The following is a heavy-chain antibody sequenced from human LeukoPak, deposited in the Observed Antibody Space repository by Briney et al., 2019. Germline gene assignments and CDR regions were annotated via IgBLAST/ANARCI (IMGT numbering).Heavy chain of an antibody. Sequence: PGGSLRLSCAASGFTFSSYAMSWARQAPGKGLEWMGIIYPGDSDTRYSPSFQGQVTISADKSISTAYLQWSSLKASDTAMYYCARRSGWFDYWGQGTLVTVSS. V-gene: IGHV5-51*01. CDR2: IYPGDSDT. J-gene: IGHJ4*02. CDR3: ARRSGWFDY. D-gene: IGHD6-19*01. CDR1: GFTFSSYA.